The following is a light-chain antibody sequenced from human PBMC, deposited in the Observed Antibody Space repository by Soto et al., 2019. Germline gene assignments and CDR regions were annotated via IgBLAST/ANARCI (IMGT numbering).Light chain of an antibody. CDR2: GAF. Sequence: DIQLTQSPSFLSASVGDRVTITCRASQAISNYLAWYQQKPGKAPRPLIYGAFTLQSGAPSRFRGSGSGTAFTLTIGCLQPEDFATDYWQQLNVNPPLNFGRGTKVDIK. CDR3: QQLNVNPPLN. V-gene: IGKV1-9*01. J-gene: IGKJ4*01. CDR1: QAISNY.